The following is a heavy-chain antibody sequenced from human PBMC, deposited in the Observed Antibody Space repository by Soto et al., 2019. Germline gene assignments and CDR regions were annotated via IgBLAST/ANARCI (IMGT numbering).Heavy chain of an antibody. CDR1: GFTFSSYS. CDR3: VRDLYYYDHWLDP. J-gene: IGHJ5*02. CDR2: ISSSSTYI. Sequence: EVQLVESGGGLVKPGGSLRLSCAASGFTFSSYSMNWVRQAPGKGLEWVSSISSSSTYIYYADSVKGRFTISRDNAKNSLYLQMNILRAEYTAVYSCVRDLYYYDHWLDPWGQGTLVTVSS. D-gene: IGHD3-22*01. V-gene: IGHV3-21*01.